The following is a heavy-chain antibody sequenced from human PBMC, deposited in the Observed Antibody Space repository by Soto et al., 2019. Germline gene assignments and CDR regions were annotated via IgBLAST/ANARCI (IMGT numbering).Heavy chain of an antibody. D-gene: IGHD3-3*01. Sequence: QITLNESGPTVVRPTETLTLTCRFSGFSLTTSGVGVGGVRQSPGKAPEWLALIYWDDDKRYSESLKSRLTITKDTSKNQVVLKVANLDPTDTATYYCAHRVLRTVFGLVTTTAIYFDFWGQGTPVAVSS. V-gene: IGHV2-5*02. CDR3: AHRVLRTVFGLVTTTAIYFDF. CDR1: GFSLTTSGVG. CDR2: IYWDDDK. J-gene: IGHJ4*02.